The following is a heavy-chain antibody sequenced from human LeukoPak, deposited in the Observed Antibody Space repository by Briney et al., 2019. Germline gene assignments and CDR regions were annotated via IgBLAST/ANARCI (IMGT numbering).Heavy chain of an antibody. V-gene: IGHV3-74*01. CDR1: GFTFSSYW. J-gene: IGHJ5*02. CDR3: ATVQMSAEGGELDP. CDR2: ISSEGSSI. Sequence: PGGSLRLSCAASGFTFSSYWMHWVRQAPGKGLVWVSRISSEGSSISYADSVKGRFTISRDNSKNTLYLEMKSLRADDTALYYCATVQMSAEGGELDPWGQGTLVTVSS. D-gene: IGHD5-24*01.